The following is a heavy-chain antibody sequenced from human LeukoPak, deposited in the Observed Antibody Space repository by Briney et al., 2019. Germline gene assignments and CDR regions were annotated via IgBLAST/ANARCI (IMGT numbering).Heavy chain of an antibody. Sequence: ASVKVSCKASGGTFSSYAISWVRQAPGQGLEWMGGIIPIFGTANYAQKFQGRVTITTDESTSTAYMELSSLRSEDTAMYYCARGPAASDAFDIWGQGTIVTVSS. J-gene: IGHJ3*02. CDR1: GGTFSSYA. CDR2: IIPIFGTA. CDR3: ARGPAASDAFDI. D-gene: IGHD6-13*01. V-gene: IGHV1-69*05.